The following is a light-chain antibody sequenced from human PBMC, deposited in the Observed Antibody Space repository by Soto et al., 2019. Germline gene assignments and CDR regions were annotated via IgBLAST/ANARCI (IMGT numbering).Light chain of an antibody. CDR2: DVS. J-gene: IGLJ3*02. CDR1: SSDVGGYNY. Sequence: QSVLTQPRSVSGSPGQSVTISCTGTSSDVGGYNYVSWYQQHPGKAPKLMSYDVSKRPSGVPDRFSGSKSGNTASLTISGLQAEDEADYYCCSYAGSYTPWVFGGGTKLTVL. CDR3: CSYAGSYTPWV. V-gene: IGLV2-11*01.